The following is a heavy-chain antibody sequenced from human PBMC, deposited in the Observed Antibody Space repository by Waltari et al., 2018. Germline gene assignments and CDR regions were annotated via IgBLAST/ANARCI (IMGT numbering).Heavy chain of an antibody. J-gene: IGHJ3*02. CDR3: ARAYYDFWSGPRAFDI. Sequence: QVQLQESGPGLVKPSETLSLTCTVSGGSISSYYWSWIRQPPGKGLEWIGYIYYSGSTNYNPSLKSRVTISVETSKNQFSLKLSSVTAADTAVYYCARAYYDFWSGPRAFDIWGQGTMVTVSS. V-gene: IGHV4-59*01. D-gene: IGHD3-3*01. CDR1: GGSISSYY. CDR2: IYYSGST.